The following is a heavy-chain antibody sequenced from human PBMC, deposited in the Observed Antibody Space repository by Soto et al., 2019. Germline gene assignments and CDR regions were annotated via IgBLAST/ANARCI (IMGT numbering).Heavy chain of an antibody. CDR3: ARDGDTVTTEDYYYYMDV. D-gene: IGHD4-4*01. J-gene: IGHJ6*03. CDR1: GDSFSSNSAA. V-gene: IGHV6-1*01. CDR2: TYYRSKWYN. Sequence: PSQTLSLTCAISGDSFSSNSAAWNWIRQSPSRGLEWLGRTYYRSKWYNDYAVSVKSRITINPDTSKNQFSLQLNSVTPEDTAVYYCARDGDTVTTEDYYYYMDVWGKGTTVTVSS.